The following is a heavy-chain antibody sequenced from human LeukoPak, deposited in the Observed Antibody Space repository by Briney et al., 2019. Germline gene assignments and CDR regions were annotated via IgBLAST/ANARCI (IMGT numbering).Heavy chain of an antibody. CDR2: ISSSGTTI. D-gene: IGHD2-15*01. Sequence: PGGSLRLSCAASGFTVSNYGMNWVRQAPGEGLEGVSYISSSGTTIYYADSVKGRFTISRDNAKNSLHLQMNSLRDEDTAVYYCARVTGSWWADYWGQGTLVTVSS. CDR1: GFTVSNYG. V-gene: IGHV3-48*02. CDR3: ARVTGSWWADY. J-gene: IGHJ4*02.